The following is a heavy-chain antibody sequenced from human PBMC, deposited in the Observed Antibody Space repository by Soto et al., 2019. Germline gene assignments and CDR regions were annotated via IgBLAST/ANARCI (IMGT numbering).Heavy chain of an antibody. V-gene: IGHV1-69*13. D-gene: IGHD1-26*01. Sequence: ASVKVSCKASGGTFSSYAISWVRQAPGQGLEWMGGIIPIFGTANYAQKFQGRVTITADESTSTAYMELSSLRSEDTAVYYCARSSHSGSYYSPYYFDYWGQGTLVTVSS. CDR3: ARSSHSGSYYSPYYFDY. CDR1: GGTFSSYA. CDR2: IIPIFGTA. J-gene: IGHJ4*02.